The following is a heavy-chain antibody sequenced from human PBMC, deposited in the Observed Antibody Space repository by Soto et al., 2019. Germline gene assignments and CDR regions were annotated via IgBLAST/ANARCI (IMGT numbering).Heavy chain of an antibody. Sequence: EVQLVESGGGLVQPGGSLRLSCAASGFIFSRYWMHWVRQAPGKGLVWVSRINSDGSSTHYADSVRGRLTISRDNAKNTPYLEMNGLRAEDTAVYYCARDWGIASWGQGTLVTVSS. CDR1: GFIFSRYW. CDR2: INSDGSST. D-gene: IGHD6-13*01. J-gene: IGHJ5*02. CDR3: ARDWGIAS. V-gene: IGHV3-74*01.